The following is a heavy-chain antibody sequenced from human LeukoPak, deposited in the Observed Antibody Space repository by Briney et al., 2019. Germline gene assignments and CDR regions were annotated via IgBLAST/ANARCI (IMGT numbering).Heavy chain of an antibody. J-gene: IGHJ4*02. CDR3: ARGLHDYGDSNYYFDQ. Sequence: PGGSPRLSCTASGFTFGDDGWSWFRLAPGKGLEWICLIRKKAYGETTEYAASVRGRFTISRDDAKSIAYLQMNSLKTEDTALYYCARGLHDYGDSNYYFDQWGQGTLVTVSS. V-gene: IGHV3-49*03. D-gene: IGHD4-17*01. CDR2: IRKKAYGETT. CDR1: GFTFGDDG.